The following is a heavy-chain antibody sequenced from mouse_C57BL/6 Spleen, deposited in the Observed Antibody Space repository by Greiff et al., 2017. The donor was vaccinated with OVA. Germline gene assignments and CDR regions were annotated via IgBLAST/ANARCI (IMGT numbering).Heavy chain of an antibody. CDR2: IRNKANGYTT. V-gene: IGHV7-3*01. J-gene: IGHJ2*01. CDR3: ARFYWGPLYYCDY. Sequence: EVQRVESGGGLVQPGGSLSLSCAASGFTFTDYYMSWVRQPPGKALEWLGFIRNKANGYTTEYSASVKGRFTISSDNSQSILYLQMNALRAEDSATYYCARFYWGPLYYCDYWGQGTTRTVSS. CDR1: GFTFTDYY. D-gene: IGHD2-1*01.